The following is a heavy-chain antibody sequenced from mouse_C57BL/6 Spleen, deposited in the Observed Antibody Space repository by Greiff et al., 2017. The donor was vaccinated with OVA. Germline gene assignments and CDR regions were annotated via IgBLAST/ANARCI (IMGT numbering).Heavy chain of an antibody. CDR1: GYTFTSYW. V-gene: IGHV1-64*01. Sequence: VQLQQPGAELVKPGASVKLSCKASGYTFTSYWMHWVKQRPGQGLEWIGRIHPNSGSTNYNEKFKSKATLTVDKSSSTAYMQLSSLTSEDSAVYYCARGEGYSNYFDYWGQGTTLTVSS. J-gene: IGHJ2*01. D-gene: IGHD2-5*01. CDR3: ARGEGYSNYFDY. CDR2: IHPNSGST.